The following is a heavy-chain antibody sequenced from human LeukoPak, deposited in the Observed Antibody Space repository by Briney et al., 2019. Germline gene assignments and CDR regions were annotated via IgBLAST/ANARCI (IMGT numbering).Heavy chain of an antibody. CDR1: GFTFSSYT. CDR3: AREELGSSFGFDP. D-gene: IGHD3-16*01. V-gene: IGHV3-30-3*01. J-gene: IGHJ5*02. CDR2: ISFDGSNK. Sequence: GGSPRLSCAASGFTFSSYTIHWVRQPPGKGLEWVAVISFDGSNKYYADSVKGRFTISRDNSKNTLYLQMNSLRAEDTAVYYCAREELGSSFGFDPWGQGTLVTVSS.